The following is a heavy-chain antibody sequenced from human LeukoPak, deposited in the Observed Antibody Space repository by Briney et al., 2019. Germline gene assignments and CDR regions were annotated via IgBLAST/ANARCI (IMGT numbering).Heavy chain of an antibody. CDR2: ISGSGGNT. Sequence: GGSLRLSCAASGFTFSSYAISWVRQAPGKGLEWVSTISGSGGNTYYADSVKGRFTISRDNSNNTLYLQMNSLRAEDTAVYYCARERYGMDVWGQGTTVTVSS. V-gene: IGHV3-23*01. CDR3: ARERYGMDV. J-gene: IGHJ6*02. CDR1: GFTFSSYA.